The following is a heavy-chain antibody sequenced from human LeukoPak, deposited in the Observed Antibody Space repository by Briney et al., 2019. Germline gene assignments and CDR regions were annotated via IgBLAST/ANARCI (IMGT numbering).Heavy chain of an antibody. V-gene: IGHV3-7*01. J-gene: IGHJ3*02. Sequence: GGSLRLSCAASGFTFSSYAMSWVRQAPGKGLEWVANIKQDGSEKYYVDSVKGRFTISRDNAKNSLYLQMNSLRAEDTAVYYCARDYMHAFDIWGQGTMVTVSS. CDR1: GFTFSSYA. CDR3: ARDYMHAFDI. CDR2: IKQDGSEK. D-gene: IGHD4-11*01.